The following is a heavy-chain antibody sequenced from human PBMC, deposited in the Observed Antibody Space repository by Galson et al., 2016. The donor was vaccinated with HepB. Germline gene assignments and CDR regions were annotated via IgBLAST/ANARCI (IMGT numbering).Heavy chain of an antibody. Sequence: SETLSLTCSVSGVSVNSGAYYWSWVRQPPGKGLEWIGYIYYTGLSNSTPSLKRRVTISADTSKNELSLRLRSVTAADAAVYYCAALLLRFGDFVPLWGQGTLVTVSS. J-gene: IGHJ4*02. D-gene: IGHD3-16*01. CDR3: AALLLRFGDFVPL. CDR1: GVSVNSGAYY. CDR2: IYYTGLS. V-gene: IGHV4-61*08.